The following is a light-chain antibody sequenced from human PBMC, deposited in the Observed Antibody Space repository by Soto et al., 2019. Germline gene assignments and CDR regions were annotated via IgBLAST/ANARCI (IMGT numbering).Light chain of an antibody. CDR2: DVS. CDR1: SSDVGGYNY. CDR3: SSYTGSSTLVV. Sequence: QSALTQPASVSGSPGQSITISCTGTSSDVGGYNYVSWYQQHPGKAPKLMIYDVSNRPSGVSNRFSGSKSGNTASLTISGLHPEDEADYYCSSYTGSSTLVVFGGGTKLTVL. J-gene: IGLJ2*01. V-gene: IGLV2-14*01.